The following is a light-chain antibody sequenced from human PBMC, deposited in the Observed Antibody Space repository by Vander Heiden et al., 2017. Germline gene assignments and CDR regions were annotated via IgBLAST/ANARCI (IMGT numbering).Light chain of an antibody. V-gene: IGLV2-14*01. J-gene: IGLJ1*01. CDR2: DVS. CDR1: SRNIGGDNY. CDR3: CSYTSSSTLYV. Sequence: QSALTQPASVSGSPGHSITISCTGSSRNIGGDNYVAWYQQHPGKAPKLMIHDVSDRPSGVSNRFSGSKSGNTASLTISGLQAEDEADYYCCSYTSSSTLYVFGTGTKVTVL.